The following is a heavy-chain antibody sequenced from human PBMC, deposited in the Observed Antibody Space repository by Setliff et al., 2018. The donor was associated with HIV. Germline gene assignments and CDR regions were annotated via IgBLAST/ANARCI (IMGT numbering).Heavy chain of an antibody. CDR1: GGSISSSSYY. J-gene: IGHJ4*02. D-gene: IGHD1-26*01. CDR3: ARAWAPTGRRPYFFDY. CDR2: IYYSGST. Sequence: PSETLSLTCTVSGGSISSSSYYWGWIRQPPGKGLEWIGSIYYSGSTYYNPSLKSRVTISVDTSKNQFSLNLRSVRAEDTAVHYCARAWAPTGRRPYFFDYWGQGTLVTV. V-gene: IGHV4-39*07.